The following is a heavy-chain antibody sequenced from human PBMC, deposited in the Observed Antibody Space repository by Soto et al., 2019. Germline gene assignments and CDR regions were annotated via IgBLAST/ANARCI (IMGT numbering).Heavy chain of an antibody. Sequence: ASVKVSCKPSGYTFTDYHIHWVRQAPGQGLEWMGVINPSGDGTSYAQKFQGRVTMTRDTSTSTVYMELSSLRSEDTAIYYCARVALGYDYADVWGQGTTVTVSS. J-gene: IGHJ6*02. CDR2: INPSGDGT. V-gene: IGHV1-46*01. D-gene: IGHD4-17*01. CDR1: GYTFTDYH. CDR3: ARVALGYDYADV.